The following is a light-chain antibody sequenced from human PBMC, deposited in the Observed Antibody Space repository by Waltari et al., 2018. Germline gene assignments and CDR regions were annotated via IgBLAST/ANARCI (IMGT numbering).Light chain of an antibody. V-gene: IGKV3-15*01. CDR1: QSVSSN. CDR2: GAS. J-gene: IGKJ4*01. CDR3: QQYNNLPPHT. Sequence: EIVMTQSPATLPVSPGERATLSCRASQSVSSNLAWYQQKPGQAPRPRIYGASTRATGIPARFSGSGSGTEFTLTISSLQSEDFAVYYCQQYNNLPPHTFGGGTKVEIK.